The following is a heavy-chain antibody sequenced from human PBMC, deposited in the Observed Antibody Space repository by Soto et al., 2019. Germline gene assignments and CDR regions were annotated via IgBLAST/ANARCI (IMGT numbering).Heavy chain of an antibody. CDR3: ARGQRFWSGYSGGWFDP. Sequence: SETLSLTCAVSGGSISSGGYSWSWIRQPPGKGLEWIGYIYHSGSTYYNPSLKSRVTISVDRSKNQFSLKLSSVTAADTAVYYCARGQRFWSGYSGGWFDPWGQGTLVTVSS. CDR2: IYHSGST. CDR1: GGSISSGGYS. D-gene: IGHD3-3*01. V-gene: IGHV4-30-2*01. J-gene: IGHJ5*02.